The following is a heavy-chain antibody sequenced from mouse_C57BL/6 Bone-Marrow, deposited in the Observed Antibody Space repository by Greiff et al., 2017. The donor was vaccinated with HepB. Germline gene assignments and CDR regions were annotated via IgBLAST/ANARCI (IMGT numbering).Heavy chain of an antibody. J-gene: IGHJ4*01. Sequence: VQLQQSGPGLAKPSQTLSLTCSVTGYSITSDYWNWIRKFPGNKLEYMGYISYSGSTYYNPSLKSRISITRDTSTNQYYLQLNSVTTEDTATYYCARSEDYYGSSYDDYAMDYWGQGTSVTVSS. CDR1: GYSITSDY. CDR2: ISYSGST. V-gene: IGHV3-8*01. D-gene: IGHD1-1*01. CDR3: ARSEDYYGSSYDDYAMDY.